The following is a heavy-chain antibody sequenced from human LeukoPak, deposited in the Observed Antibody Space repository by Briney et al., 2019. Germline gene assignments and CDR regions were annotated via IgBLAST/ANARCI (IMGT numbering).Heavy chain of an antibody. Sequence: ASVKVSCKASGYTFTGYYMHWVRQAPGQGLEWMGRINPNSGGTNYAQKFQGRVTMTRDTSISTAYMELSRLRSDDTAVYYCARDSSGWYTYNWFDPWGRGTLVTVSS. CDR2: INPNSGGT. V-gene: IGHV1-2*06. D-gene: IGHD6-19*01. CDR1: GYTFTGYY. J-gene: IGHJ5*02. CDR3: ARDSSGWYTYNWFDP.